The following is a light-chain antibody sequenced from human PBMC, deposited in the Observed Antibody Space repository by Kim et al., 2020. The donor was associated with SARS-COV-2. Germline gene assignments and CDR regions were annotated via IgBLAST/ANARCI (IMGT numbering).Light chain of an antibody. CDR3: QQRYDWPRT. CDR2: DAS. Sequence: LSPGEGSTLSCRASQNIGTYLDWYQKKPGQPPSLLIYDASKRATGIPARFSGFGSGTDFTLTISSLEPDDFAVYYCQQRYDWPRTFGQGTKVEVK. V-gene: IGKV3-11*01. J-gene: IGKJ1*01. CDR1: QNIGTY.